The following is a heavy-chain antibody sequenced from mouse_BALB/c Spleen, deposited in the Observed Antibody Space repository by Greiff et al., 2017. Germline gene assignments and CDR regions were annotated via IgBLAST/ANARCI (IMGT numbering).Heavy chain of an antibody. CDR3: TRDTYGSSWYFDV. V-gene: IGHV5-6-4*01. Sequence: EVKLMESGGGLVKPGGSLKLSCAASGFTFSSYAMSWVRQTPEKRLEWVASISSGGSTYYPDSVKGRFTISRDNAKNTLYLQMSSLKSEDTAMYYCTRDTYGSSWYFDVWGAGTTVTVSS. CDR1: GFTFSSYA. J-gene: IGHJ1*01. D-gene: IGHD1-1*01. CDR2: ISSGGST.